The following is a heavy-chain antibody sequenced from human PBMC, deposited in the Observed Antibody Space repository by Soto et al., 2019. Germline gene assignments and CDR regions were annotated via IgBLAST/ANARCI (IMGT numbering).Heavy chain of an antibody. D-gene: IGHD6-19*01. CDR2: IYHSGST. CDR3: ASVAVAGQYYYYYYGMDV. J-gene: IGHJ6*02. V-gene: IGHV4-4*02. Sequence: SETLSLTCAVSGGSISSSNWWSWVRQPPGKGLEWIGEIYHSGSTNYNPSLKSRVTISVDKSKNQFSLKLSSVTAADTAVYYCASVAVAGQYYYYYYGMDVWGQGTTVTAP. CDR1: GGSISSSNW.